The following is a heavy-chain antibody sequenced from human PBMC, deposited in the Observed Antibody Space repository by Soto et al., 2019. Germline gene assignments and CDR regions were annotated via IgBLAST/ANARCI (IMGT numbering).Heavy chain of an antibody. D-gene: IGHD2-21*01. J-gene: IGHJ4*02. CDR2: IRDRVHSYST. V-gene: IGHV3-72*01. CDR1: GLTFSDHY. CDR3: VSLWSVTGSRGY. Sequence: EVQLVESGGGLVQPGGSLRLSCAVSGLTFSDHYMGWVRQAPGEGLDWVGRIRDRVHSYSTEYAASVKGRFTISRDDSRNSLYLQMNSLKMGGTAVFYCVSLWSVTGSRGYWGRGALVTVSS.